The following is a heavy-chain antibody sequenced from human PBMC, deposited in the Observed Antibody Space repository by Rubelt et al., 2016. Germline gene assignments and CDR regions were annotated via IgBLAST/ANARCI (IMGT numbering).Heavy chain of an antibody. CDR1: GGSFSGYY. D-gene: IGHD1-26*01. Sequence: QVQLQQWGAGLLKPSETLSLTCAVYGGSFSGYYWSWIRQPPGKGLEWIGEINHSGSTNYNPSLKSRVTLSVDTSKNQFSLKLSSVTAADTAVYYCARGRMGFHYYYYGMDVWGQGTTATVSS. V-gene: IGHV4-34*01. J-gene: IGHJ6*02. CDR2: INHSGST. CDR3: ARGRMGFHYYYYGMDV.